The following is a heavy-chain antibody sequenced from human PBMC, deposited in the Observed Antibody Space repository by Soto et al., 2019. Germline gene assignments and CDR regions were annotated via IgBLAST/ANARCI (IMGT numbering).Heavy chain of an antibody. Sequence: PGGSRRLSCAASGFSFSRSNYGRHWVRLAPGKGLDGVAVVGYNGSPKYYGDSVKGRFTISSDISKNTLYLQMNSLGVEDTAVYYCAIWHGVYTSSDIWGQGTMVTVSS. CDR2: VGYNGSPK. CDR3: AIWHGVYTSSDI. D-gene: IGHD4-17*01. CDR1: GFSFSRSNYG. V-gene: IGHV3-33*01. J-gene: IGHJ3*02.